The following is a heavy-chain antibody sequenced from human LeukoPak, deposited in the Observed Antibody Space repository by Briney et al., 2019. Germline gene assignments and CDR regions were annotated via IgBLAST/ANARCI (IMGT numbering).Heavy chain of an antibody. D-gene: IGHD3-10*01. Sequence: SETLSLTCTVSGGSISSYYWSWIRQPPGKGLEWIGYIYYSGSTNYNPSLKSRVTISVDTSKNQFSLKLSSVTAADTAVYYCARGLSMVRGVNYWFDPWGQGTLVTVSS. CDR2: IYYSGST. J-gene: IGHJ5*02. CDR3: ARGLSMVRGVNYWFDP. V-gene: IGHV4-59*01. CDR1: GGSISSYY.